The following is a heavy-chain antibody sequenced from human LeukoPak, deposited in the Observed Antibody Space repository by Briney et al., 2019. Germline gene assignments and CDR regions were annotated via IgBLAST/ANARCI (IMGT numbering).Heavy chain of an antibody. CDR2: INPNSGGT. J-gene: IGHJ4*02. CDR3: ARGYYDILTGYYGTLDY. D-gene: IGHD3-9*01. Sequence: ASVKVSCKASGYTFTSYYMHWVRQAPGQGLEWMGWINPNSGGTNYAQKFQGRVTMTRDTSISTAYMELSRLRSDDTAVYYCARGYYDILTGYYGTLDYWGQGTLVTVSS. V-gene: IGHV1-2*02. CDR1: GYTFTSYY.